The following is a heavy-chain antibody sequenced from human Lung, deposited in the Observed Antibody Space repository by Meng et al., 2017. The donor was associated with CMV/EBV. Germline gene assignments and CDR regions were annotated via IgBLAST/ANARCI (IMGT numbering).Heavy chain of an antibody. Sequence: GEFLKISCAASGFSPSSYRMSWVRQAPGKGLEWVANIKQDGSEKYYVDSVKRRFTISRDNAKNSLYLQMNSLRVDDTAVYDCASYGQGYQRLWWVRGGPNTFYCDYWGQGXLVTFSS. J-gene: IGHJ4*02. D-gene: IGHD2-2*01. CDR1: GFSPSSYR. CDR2: IKQDGSEK. CDR3: ASYGQGYQRLWWVRGGPNTFYCDY. V-gene: IGHV3-7*01.